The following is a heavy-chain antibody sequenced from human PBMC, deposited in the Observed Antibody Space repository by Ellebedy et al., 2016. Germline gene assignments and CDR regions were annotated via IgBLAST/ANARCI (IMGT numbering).Heavy chain of an antibody. CDR2: ISGSGGST. Sequence: GGSLRLSXAASGFTFSSYAMSWVRQAPGKGLEWVSAISGSGGSTYYADSVKGRFTISRDNSKNTLYLQMNSLRAEDTAVYYCAKTRYSGYDSGAIDYWGQGTLVTVSS. V-gene: IGHV3-23*01. J-gene: IGHJ4*02. D-gene: IGHD5-12*01. CDR3: AKTRYSGYDSGAIDY. CDR1: GFTFSSYA.